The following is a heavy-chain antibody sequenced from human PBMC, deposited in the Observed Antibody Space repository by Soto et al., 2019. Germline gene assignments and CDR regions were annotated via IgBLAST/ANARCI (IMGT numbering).Heavy chain of an antibody. V-gene: IGHV4-39*01. Sequence: SETLSLTCTVSGGSISSSSYYWGWIRQPPGKGLEWIGSIYDSGSTYYNPSLKSRVTISVDTSKDQFSLKLSSVTAADTAVYYCARTLTYYYGSESSNFDYWGQGTLVTVSS. CDR2: IYDSGST. CDR3: ARTLTYYYGSESSNFDY. D-gene: IGHD3-10*01. CDR1: GGSISSSSYY. J-gene: IGHJ4*02.